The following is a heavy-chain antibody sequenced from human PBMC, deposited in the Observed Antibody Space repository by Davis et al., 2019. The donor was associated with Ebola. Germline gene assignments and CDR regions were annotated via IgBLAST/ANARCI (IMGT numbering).Heavy chain of an antibody. CDR1: GFTVSSNY. Sequence: GGSLRLSCAASGFTVSSNYMSWVRQAPGKGLEWVSVIYSGGSTYYADSVKGRFTISRDNSKNTLYLQMNSLRAEDTAVYYCARGGPTYCGGDCYSRWFDPWGQGTLVTVSS. D-gene: IGHD2-21*02. J-gene: IGHJ5*02. CDR2: IYSGGST. V-gene: IGHV3-53*01. CDR3: ARGGPTYCGGDCYSRWFDP.